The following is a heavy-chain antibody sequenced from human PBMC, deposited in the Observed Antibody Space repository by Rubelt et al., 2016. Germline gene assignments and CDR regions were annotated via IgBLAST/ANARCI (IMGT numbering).Heavy chain of an antibody. CDR2: IGTAGDT. J-gene: IGHJ4*02. CDR3: AKGGRAGTTPRPGLSFDY. V-gene: IGHV3-13*01. CDR1: GFTFSSYD. D-gene: IGHD1-7*01. Sequence: EYGGGLVQPGGSLRLSCAASGFTFSSYDMHWVRQATGKGLEWVSAIGTAGDTYYPGSVKGRFTISRDNSKNTLYLQMNSLRAEDTAVYYCAKGGRAGTTPRPGLSFDYWGQGTLVTVSS.